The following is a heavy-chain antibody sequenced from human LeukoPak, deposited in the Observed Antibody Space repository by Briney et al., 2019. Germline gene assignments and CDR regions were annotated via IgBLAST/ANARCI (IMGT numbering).Heavy chain of an antibody. CDR2: INWNGGST. D-gene: IGHD3-22*01. V-gene: IGHV3-20*04. Sequence: GGSLRLSCAAPGFTFDDYGMSWVRQAPGKGLERVSGINWNGGSTGYADSVKGRFTISRDNAKNSLYLQMNSLRAEDTALYYCARGGYYDSRYYFDYWGQGTLVTVSS. CDR3: ARGGYYDSRYYFDY. J-gene: IGHJ4*02. CDR1: GFTFDDYG.